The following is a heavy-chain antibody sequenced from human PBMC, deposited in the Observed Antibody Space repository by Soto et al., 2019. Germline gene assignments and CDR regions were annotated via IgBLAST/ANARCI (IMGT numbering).Heavy chain of an antibody. J-gene: IGHJ4*02. CDR3: ARDDGADGYNWHY. V-gene: IGHV1-69*06. CDR2: IIPIFGTA. CDR1: GGTFSSYA. Sequence: SVKVSCKASGGTFSSYAISWVRQAPGQGLEWMGGIIPIFGTANYAQKFQGRVTITADKSTSTAYMELSSLRSEDTAAYYCARDDGADGYNWHYWGQGTLVTVSS. D-gene: IGHD1-1*01.